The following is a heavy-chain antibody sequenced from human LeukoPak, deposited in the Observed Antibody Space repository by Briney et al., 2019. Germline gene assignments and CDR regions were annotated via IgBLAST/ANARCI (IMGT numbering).Heavy chain of an antibody. D-gene: IGHD3-22*01. CDR2: IYYSGST. V-gene: IGHV4-30-4*08. CDR3: ARYSSYYDSSGYSFDY. J-gene: IGHJ4*02. CDR1: GGSISSNDYY. Sequence: PSETLSLTCTVSGGSISSNDYYWSWIRQPPGKGLEWIGYIYYSGSTYYNPSLKSRVTISVDTSKNQFSLKLSSVTAADTAVYYCARYSSYYDSSGYSFDYWGQGTLVTVSS.